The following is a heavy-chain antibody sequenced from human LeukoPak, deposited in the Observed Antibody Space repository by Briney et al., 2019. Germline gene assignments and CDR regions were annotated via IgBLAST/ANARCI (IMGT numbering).Heavy chain of an antibody. D-gene: IGHD1-26*01. V-gene: IGHV3-49*03. CDR1: GFTFDYYT. CDR2: IRSKVYGRTT. CDR3: SREVGGSYWDY. J-gene: IGHJ4*02. Sequence: GGSLRLSCTASGFTFDYYTMSWFRQAPGMGLEWVGLIRSKVYGRTTVHAASVRGRFTISRDDSKSIVYLQMNSLKNEDTALYYCSREVGGSYWDYWGQGNQVTVSS.